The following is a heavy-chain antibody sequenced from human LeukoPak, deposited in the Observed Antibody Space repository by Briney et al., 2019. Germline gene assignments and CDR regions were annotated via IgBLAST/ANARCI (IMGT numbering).Heavy chain of an antibody. J-gene: IGHJ6*02. D-gene: IGHD6-19*01. CDR2: ISAYNGNT. CDR3: ARAPYSSGWYSYGMDV. Sequence: GASVKVSCKASGYTFTSYGISWVRQAPGQGLEWMGWISAYNGNTNYAQKLQGRVTMTTDTSTSTAYMELRSLRSDDTAVYYCARAPYSSGWYSYGMDVWGQGTTVTVSS. V-gene: IGHV1-18*01. CDR1: GYTFTSYG.